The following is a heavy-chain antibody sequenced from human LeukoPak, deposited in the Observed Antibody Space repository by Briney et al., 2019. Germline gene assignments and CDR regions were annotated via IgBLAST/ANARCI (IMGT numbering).Heavy chain of an antibody. D-gene: IGHD3-10*01. CDR3: ASSYGSGSYFFDY. Sequence: SETLSLTCTVSGGSISSGDYCWSWIRQPPGKGLEWIGYIYYSGSTYYNPSLKSRVTISVDTSKSQFSLKLSSVTAADTAVYYCASSYGSGSYFFDYWGQGTLVTVSS. CDR1: GGSISSGDYC. CDR2: IYYSGST. V-gene: IGHV4-30-4*01. J-gene: IGHJ4*02.